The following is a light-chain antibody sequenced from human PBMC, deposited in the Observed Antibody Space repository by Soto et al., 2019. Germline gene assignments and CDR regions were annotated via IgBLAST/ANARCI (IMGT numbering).Light chain of an antibody. CDR1: QSLVHSDGNTY. Sequence: DVVMTQTPLSLPVTLGQPASISCRSSQSLVHSDGNTYLNWFQQRPGQSPRRLIYKVSNRDSGVPDRFSGSGSGTDFTLKISRVQAEDVGLYYCKQGIQLPNTFGQGTRLE. J-gene: IGKJ5*01. CDR3: KQGIQLPNT. V-gene: IGKV2-30*02. CDR2: KVS.